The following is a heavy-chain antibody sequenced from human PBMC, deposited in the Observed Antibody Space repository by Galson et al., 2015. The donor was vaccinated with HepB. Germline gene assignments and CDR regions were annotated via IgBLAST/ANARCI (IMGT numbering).Heavy chain of an antibody. V-gene: IGHV3-21*01. CDR3: ARARSGWYPPYFDY. CDR2: ISSSSSYI. CDR1: GFTFSSYS. J-gene: IGHJ4*02. D-gene: IGHD6-19*01. Sequence: SLRLSCAASGFTFSSYSMNWVRQAPGKGLEWVSSISSSSSYIYYADSVKGRFTISRDNAKNSLYLQMNSLRAEDTAVYYCARARSGWYPPYFDYWGQGTLVTVSS.